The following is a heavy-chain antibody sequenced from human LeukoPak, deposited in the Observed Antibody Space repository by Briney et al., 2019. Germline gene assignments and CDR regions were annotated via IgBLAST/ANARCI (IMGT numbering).Heavy chain of an antibody. J-gene: IGHJ4*02. Sequence: GGSLRLSCSASGFTFSSYAMHWVRQARGKGLVYVSAISSNGGSTYYADSVKGRFTISRDNSKNTLHLQMSSLRAEDTAVYYCVTDRRGILVRGTTFDYWGQGTLVAVSS. CDR3: VTDRRGILVRGTTFDY. V-gene: IGHV3-64D*06. CDR1: GFTFSSYA. CDR2: ISSNGGST. D-gene: IGHD3-10*01.